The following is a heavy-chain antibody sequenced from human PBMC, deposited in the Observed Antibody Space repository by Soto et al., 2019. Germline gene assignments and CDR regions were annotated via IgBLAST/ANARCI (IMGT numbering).Heavy chain of an antibody. CDR1: GFTFSSYA. Sequence: GGSLRLSCAASGFTFSSYAMSWVRQAPGKGLEWVSAISGSGGSTYYADSVKGRFTISRDNSKNTLYLQMNSLRAEDTAGYYCAKDRRDYDSSGYYYLSEYFQHWGQGTLVTVSS. CDR2: ISGSGGST. V-gene: IGHV3-23*01. D-gene: IGHD3-22*01. J-gene: IGHJ1*01. CDR3: AKDRRDYDSSGYYYLSEYFQH.